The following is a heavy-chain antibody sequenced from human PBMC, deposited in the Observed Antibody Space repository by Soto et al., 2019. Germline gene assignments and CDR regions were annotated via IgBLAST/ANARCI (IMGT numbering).Heavy chain of an antibody. CDR1: GGSISSYY. D-gene: IGHD2-2*01. CDR2: IYYSGST. CDR3: ARVFRRAMHAFDY. Sequence: SETLSLTCTVSGGSISSYYWSWIRQPPGKGLEWIGYIYYSGSTNYNPSLKSRVTISVDTSKNQFSLKLSSVTAADTAVYYCARVFRRAMHAFDYWGQGTLVTVSS. J-gene: IGHJ4*02. V-gene: IGHV4-59*01.